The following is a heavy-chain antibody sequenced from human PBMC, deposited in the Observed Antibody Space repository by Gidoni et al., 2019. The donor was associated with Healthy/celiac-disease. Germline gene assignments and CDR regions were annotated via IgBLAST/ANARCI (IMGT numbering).Heavy chain of an antibody. CDR1: GGSISSYY. V-gene: IGHV4-4*07. Sequence: QVQLQESGPGLVKPSETLSLTCTVSGGSISSYYWSWIRQPAGKGLEWIGRIYTSGSTNYKPSRKSRVTMSVDTSKNQFSLKLSAVTAADTAVYYCARGGCSGGSCYRRYGMDVWGQGTTVTVSS. D-gene: IGHD2-15*01. CDR2: IYTSGST. CDR3: ARGGCSGGSCYRRYGMDV. J-gene: IGHJ6*02.